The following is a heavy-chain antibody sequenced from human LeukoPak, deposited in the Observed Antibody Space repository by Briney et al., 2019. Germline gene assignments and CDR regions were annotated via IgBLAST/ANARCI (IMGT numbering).Heavy chain of an antibody. J-gene: IGHJ4*02. CDR2: IYPGDSDT. D-gene: IGHD6-6*01. V-gene: IGHV5-51*01. CDR3: AMSSSSISKFDY. Sequence: GESLKISCKGSGYSFTSHWIGWVRQMPGKALEWMGIIYPGDSDTTYRPSFQGQVTISVDKSISTAYLQWSSLKASDTAMYYCAMSSSSISKFDYWGQGTLVTVSS. CDR1: GYSFTSHW.